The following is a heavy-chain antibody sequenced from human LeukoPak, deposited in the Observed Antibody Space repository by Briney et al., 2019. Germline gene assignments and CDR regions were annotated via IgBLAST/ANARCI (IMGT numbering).Heavy chain of an antibody. D-gene: IGHD4-17*01. CDR3: AKSYGDYLGYFDS. CDR1: GFTFSSCA. CDR2: ISDGGGTT. Sequence: GGSLRLSCAAPGFTFSSCAMSWVRPAPGKGLEWVSGISDGGGTTNYADAVKGRFTISRDKSKHTLFLQMNSLRAEDTAVYYCAKSYGDYLGYFDSWGQGTLVTVSS. J-gene: IGHJ4*02. V-gene: IGHV3-23*01.